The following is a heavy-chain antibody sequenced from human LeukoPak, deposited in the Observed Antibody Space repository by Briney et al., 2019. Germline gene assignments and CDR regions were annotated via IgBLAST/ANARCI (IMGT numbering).Heavy chain of an antibody. CDR2: ISSSGITI. Sequence: VGSLRLSCAASGFTFNTYTMNWVRQAPGKGLEWLSYISSSGITIYYADSVRGRFTISRDNAKNSLYLQMNSPRAEDPAVYYCARTVGVVAGPFYYYYMDVWGKGTTVTVS. CDR3: ARTVGVVAGPFYYYYMDV. CDR1: GFTFNTYT. V-gene: IGHV3-48*01. D-gene: IGHD6-19*01. J-gene: IGHJ6*03.